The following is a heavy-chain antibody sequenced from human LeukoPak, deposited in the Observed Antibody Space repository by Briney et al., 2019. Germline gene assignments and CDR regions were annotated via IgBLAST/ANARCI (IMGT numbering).Heavy chain of an antibody. CDR3: AEGYSSSWYDSFDP. CDR1: GGSISSSSYY. D-gene: IGHD6-13*01. V-gene: IGHV4-39*01. Sequence: SETLSLTCAVSGGSISSSSYYWGWIRQPPGKGLVGFGSIYYSGSTYYNPSLKSRVTISVDTSKNQFSLKLSSVTAADTAVYYCAEGYSSSWYDSFDPWGQGTLVTVSS. J-gene: IGHJ5*02. CDR2: IYYSGST.